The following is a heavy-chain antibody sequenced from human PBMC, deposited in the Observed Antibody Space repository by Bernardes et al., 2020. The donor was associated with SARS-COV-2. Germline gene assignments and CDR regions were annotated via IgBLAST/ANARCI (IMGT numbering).Heavy chain of an antibody. Sequence: APLKASCKAFGYTPTAYYVHGVRQAPGQGLEWMGWIYPKTGGTEDAQNFQGRVTVTRDTSITTAYMELRRLTFDDTAVYYCVSVTWSKRDGFDVWGHGTMVTVSS. CDR3: VSVTWSKRDGFDV. CDR2: IYPKTGGT. J-gene: IGHJ3*01. CDR1: GYTPTAYY. D-gene: IGHD1-26*01. V-gene: IGHV1-2*02.